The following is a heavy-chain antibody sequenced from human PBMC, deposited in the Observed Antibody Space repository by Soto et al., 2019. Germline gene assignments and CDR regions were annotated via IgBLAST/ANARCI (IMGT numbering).Heavy chain of an antibody. Sequence: QVQLVQSGAEVKKPGASVKVSCQASGYSFINNAVHWVRQAPGQRLEWMGWINPANGITKYSQKFQGRVTITSDTSATTAYMELSSLTSEDTAVYYCARDALYKNGYHVGEPYDSWGQGTLVTVSS. CDR3: ARDALYKNGYHVGEPYDS. CDR1: GYSFINNA. CDR2: INPANGIT. J-gene: IGHJ4*02. V-gene: IGHV1-3*01. D-gene: IGHD3-22*01.